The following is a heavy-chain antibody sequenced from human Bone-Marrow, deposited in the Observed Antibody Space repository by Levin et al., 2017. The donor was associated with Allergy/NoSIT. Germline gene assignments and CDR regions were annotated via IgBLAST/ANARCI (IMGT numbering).Heavy chain of an antibody. CDR3: AKGSGAYGSGSAVDG. Sequence: GESLKISCAASGFTFGSYAMSWVRQTPGKGLEWVSSISGSGGSIHLTDSVKGRFSISRDNSKNTLFLQMKSLRTDDTAVYYCAKGSGAYGSGSAVDGWGQGTAVTVS. V-gene: IGHV3-23*01. CDR1: GFTFGSYA. D-gene: IGHD3-10*01. J-gene: IGHJ6*02. CDR2: ISGSGGSI.